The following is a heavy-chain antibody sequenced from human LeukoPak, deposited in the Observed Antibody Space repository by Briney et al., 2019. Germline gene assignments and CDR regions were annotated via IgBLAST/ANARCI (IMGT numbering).Heavy chain of an antibody. CDR3: ARRGSYDFWSGYYVDY. CDR1: GYTFTSYY. V-gene: IGHV1-46*01. Sequence: ASVKVSCKASGYTFTSYYMHWVRQAPGQGLEWMGIINPSGGSTSYAQKFQGRVTMTRDTSTSTVYMELSSLRSEDTAVYYCARRGSYDFWSGYYVDYWGQGTLVTVSS. J-gene: IGHJ4*02. D-gene: IGHD3-3*01. CDR2: INPSGGST.